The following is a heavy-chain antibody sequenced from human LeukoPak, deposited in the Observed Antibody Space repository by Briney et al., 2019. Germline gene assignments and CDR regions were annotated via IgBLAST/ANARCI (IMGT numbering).Heavy chain of an antibody. CDR2: IDPNSGGT. Sequence: ASVKVSCKASGYTFSSYDINWVRQATGQGLEWMGWIDPNSGGTNYAQKFQGRVTMTRDTSISTAYMELSRLRSDDTAVYYCARGVVTAGFDYWGQGTLVTVSS. CDR3: ARGVVTAGFDY. V-gene: IGHV1-2*02. CDR1: GYTFSSYD. J-gene: IGHJ4*02. D-gene: IGHD2-21*02.